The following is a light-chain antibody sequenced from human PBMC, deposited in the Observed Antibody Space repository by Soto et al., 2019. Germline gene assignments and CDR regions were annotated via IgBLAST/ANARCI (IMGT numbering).Light chain of an antibody. CDR3: QQYNNWSPLT. J-gene: IGKJ4*01. V-gene: IGKV3-15*01. Sequence: EVVMTQSPGTLSVSPGERATLSCRASQSVNNYLAWYQQNPDQAPRLLIYGASTRATGISDRFRGSGSGTEFTLTITSLQTEDFAVYYCQQYNNWSPLTCGGGTKVELK. CDR1: QSVNNY. CDR2: GAS.